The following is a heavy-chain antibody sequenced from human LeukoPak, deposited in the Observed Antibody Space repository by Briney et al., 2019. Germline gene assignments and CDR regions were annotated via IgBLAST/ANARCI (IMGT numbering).Heavy chain of an antibody. Sequence: SETLSLTCTVSGGSISSGSYYWSWIRQPAGRGLEWIGRIYTSGSTNYNPSLKSRVTISVDTSKNQFSLKLSSVTAADTAVYYCARATYSANRFDYWGQGTLVTVSS. CDR2: IYTSGST. CDR3: ARATYSANRFDY. D-gene: IGHD2-15*01. CDR1: GGSISSGSYY. J-gene: IGHJ4*02. V-gene: IGHV4-61*02.